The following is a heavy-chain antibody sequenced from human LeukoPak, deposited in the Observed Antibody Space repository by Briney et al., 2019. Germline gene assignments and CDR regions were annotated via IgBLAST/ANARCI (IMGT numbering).Heavy chain of an antibody. V-gene: IGHV3-7*03. D-gene: IGHD5-12*01. CDR2: IKQDGSEK. Sequence: GGSLRLSCAASGFTFSSYWMSWVRQAPGKGLEWVANIKQDGSEKYYVDSVKGRFTISRDNAKNSLYLQMNSLRAEDTAVYYCASYTSSSGVSGYQGFDYYYYMDVWGKGTTVTVSS. CDR1: GFTFSSYW. J-gene: IGHJ6*03. CDR3: ASYTSSSGVSGYQGFDYYYYMDV.